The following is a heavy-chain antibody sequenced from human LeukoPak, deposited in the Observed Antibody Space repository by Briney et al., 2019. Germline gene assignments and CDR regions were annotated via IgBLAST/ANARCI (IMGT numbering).Heavy chain of an antibody. CDR1: GYTFTSYA. CDR2: INAGNGNT. D-gene: IGHD6-19*01. CDR3: ARDRTPVAPGGYHDAFDI. Sequence: GASVKVSCKASGYTFTSYAMHWVRQAPGQRLEWMGWINAGNGNTKYSQKFQGRVTITRDTSASTAYMELSSLRSEDTAVYYCARDRTPVAPGGYHDAFDIWGQGTMATVSS. V-gene: IGHV1-3*01. J-gene: IGHJ3*02.